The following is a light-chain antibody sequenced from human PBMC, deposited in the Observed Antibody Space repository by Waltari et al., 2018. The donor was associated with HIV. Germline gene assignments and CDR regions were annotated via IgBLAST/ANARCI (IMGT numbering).Light chain of an antibody. J-gene: IGLJ2*01. Sequence: QSALTQPAPVSGSPGQSITISCTGTSSDVGVYSFLPGYQQSPGKPPKLMIYEVSNRPSGVSNRFSGSKSGNTASLTISGLQAEDEADYYCSSYTTSSSLLFGGGTKLTVL. CDR3: SSYTTSSSLL. V-gene: IGLV2-14*01. CDR2: EVS. CDR1: SSDVGVYSF.